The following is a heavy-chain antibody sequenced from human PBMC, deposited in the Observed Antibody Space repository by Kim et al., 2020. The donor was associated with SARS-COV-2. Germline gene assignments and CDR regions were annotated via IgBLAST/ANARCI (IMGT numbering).Heavy chain of an antibody. D-gene: IGHD6-19*01. V-gene: IGHV3-48*03. Sequence: STIYYADSVKGRFTISRDNAKNSLYLQMNSLRAEDTAVYYCARGGSSGSAWGQGTLVTVSS. CDR2: STI. CDR3: ARGGSSGSA. J-gene: IGHJ4*02.